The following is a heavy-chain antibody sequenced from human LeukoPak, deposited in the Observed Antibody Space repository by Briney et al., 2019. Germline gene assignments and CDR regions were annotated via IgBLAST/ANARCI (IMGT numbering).Heavy chain of an antibody. D-gene: IGHD5-18*01. CDR2: IYHSGST. J-gene: IGHJ4*02. Sequence: SETLSLTCAVSGGSISSSNWWSWVRQPPGKGLEWIGEIYHSGSTNYNPSLKSRVTISVDTSKNQFSLKLSSVTAADTAVYYCARTLDVDTATGTSDYWGQGTLVTVSS. CDR3: ARTLDVDTATGTSDY. CDR1: GGSISSSNW. V-gene: IGHV4-4*02.